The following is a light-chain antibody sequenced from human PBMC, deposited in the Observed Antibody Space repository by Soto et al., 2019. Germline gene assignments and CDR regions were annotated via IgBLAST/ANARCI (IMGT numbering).Light chain of an antibody. CDR1: QSVGSNY. Sequence: EIVLTQSPGTLSLSPGERATLSCRASQSVGSNYLAWYQQKPGQAPRLLIYGASSRATGIPDRFSGSGSGTDFTITISRLEPEDFAGYYCQQYGDSPTFGGGTKVEIK. V-gene: IGKV3-20*01. J-gene: IGKJ4*01. CDR2: GAS. CDR3: QQYGDSPT.